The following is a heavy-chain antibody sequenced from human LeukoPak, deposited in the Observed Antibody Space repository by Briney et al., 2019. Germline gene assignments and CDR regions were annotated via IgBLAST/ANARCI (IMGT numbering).Heavy chain of an antibody. CDR3: ARGSPCYYDSSGYWPCPLDY. D-gene: IGHD3-22*01. J-gene: IGHJ4*02. CDR2: IYSGGST. Sequence: GGSLRLSCAASGFTVSSNYMSWVRQAPGKGLEWVSVIYSGGSTYYADSVEGRFTISRDNSKNTLYLQMNSLRAEDTAVYYCARGSPCYYDSSGYWPCPLDYWGQGTLVTVSS. CDR1: GFTVSSNY. V-gene: IGHV3-53*01.